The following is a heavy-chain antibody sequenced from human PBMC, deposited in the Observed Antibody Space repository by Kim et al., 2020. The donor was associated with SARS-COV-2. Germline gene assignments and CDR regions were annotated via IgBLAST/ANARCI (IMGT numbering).Heavy chain of an antibody. Sequence: SQTLSLSCAISGNSVSKNTVAWNWIRQSPSGGLEWLGRTYYTSTWFYEYADSVKSRIIINPDTSKNQISLQLNSVTPEDTAVYYCARQFTGGLDVWGQGSLVTVSS. J-gene: IGHJ3*01. CDR3: ARQFTGGLDV. V-gene: IGHV6-1*01. CDR1: GNSVSKNTVA. CDR2: TYYTSTWFY.